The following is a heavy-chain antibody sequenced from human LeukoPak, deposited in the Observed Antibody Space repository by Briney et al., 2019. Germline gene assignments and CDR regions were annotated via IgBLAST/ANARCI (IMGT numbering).Heavy chain of an antibody. CDR3: ARDAPGCSSGSCYFDY. Sequence: SETLSLTCTVSGGSISSGSYYWTWIRQPAGKGLEWIGRIYTSGSTNYNPSLKSQVTISLDTSKNQFSLKLSSVTAADTAVYYCARDAPGCSSGSCYFDYWGQGTLVTVSS. CDR2: IYTSGST. D-gene: IGHD2-15*01. V-gene: IGHV4-61*02. J-gene: IGHJ4*02. CDR1: GGSISSGSYY.